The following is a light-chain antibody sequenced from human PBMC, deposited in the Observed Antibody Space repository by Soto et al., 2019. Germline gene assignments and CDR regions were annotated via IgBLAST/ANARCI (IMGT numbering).Light chain of an antibody. CDR2: DVS. V-gene: IGLV2-8*01. J-gene: IGLJ2*01. CDR1: SSDVGGYNY. CDR3: SSYGGSNNLI. Sequence: QSVLTQPPSASGSLGQSVTISCTGTSSDVGGYNYVSWYQQHPGKAPKLMIYDVSKRPSGVPDRFSGSKSGNTASLTVSGLQAEDEADYYCSSYGGSNNLIFGGGTKLTVL.